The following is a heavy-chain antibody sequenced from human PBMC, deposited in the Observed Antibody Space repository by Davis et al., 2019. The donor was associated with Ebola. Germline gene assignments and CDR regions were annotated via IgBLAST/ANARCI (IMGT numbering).Heavy chain of an antibody. CDR3: ARVRHIVVVTAAFDY. V-gene: IGHV3-48*02. J-gene: IGHJ4*02. CDR1: GLIFKNYG. Sequence: GGSLRLSCAAPGLIFKNYGMHWVRQAPGKGLEWISYISSSGDIIYYADSVKGRFSISRDNAKNSLYLQMNSLRDEDTAVYYCARVRHIVVVTAAFDYWGQGTLVTVSS. CDR2: ISSSGDII. D-gene: IGHD2-21*02.